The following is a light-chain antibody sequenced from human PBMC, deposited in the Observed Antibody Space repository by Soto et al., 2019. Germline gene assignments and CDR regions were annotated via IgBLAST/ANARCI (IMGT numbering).Light chain of an antibody. Sequence: NFMLTQPHSVSESPGKTVTISCTRSSGSIGNNYVQWYQQRPGSAPTTVIYEDRQRPSGVPDRFSGSKSGNTASLTISGLQAEDEADYYCCLYAVTFYVFGTGTKVTVL. CDR1: SGSIGNNY. V-gene: IGLV6-57*04. J-gene: IGLJ1*01. CDR2: EDR. CDR3: CLYAVTFYV.